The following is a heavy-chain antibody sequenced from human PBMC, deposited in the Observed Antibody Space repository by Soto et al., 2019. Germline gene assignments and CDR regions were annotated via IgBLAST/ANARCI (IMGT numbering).Heavy chain of an antibody. D-gene: IGHD4-17*01. CDR3: ARAHTTVTSMPMYYFAY. Sequence: ASVKVSCKASGDTFTSYYMHWVGQAPGQGLEWMGIINPSGGSTSYAQKFQGRVTMTRDTSTSTVYMELSSLRSEDTAVYYCARAHTTVTSMPMYYFAYGAQGTRFPVS. J-gene: IGHJ4*02. V-gene: IGHV1-46*01. CDR2: INPSGGST. CDR1: GDTFTSYY.